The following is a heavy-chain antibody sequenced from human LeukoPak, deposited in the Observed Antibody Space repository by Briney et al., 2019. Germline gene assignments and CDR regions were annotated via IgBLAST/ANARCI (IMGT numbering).Heavy chain of an antibody. CDR1: GFSFSSYW. J-gene: IGHJ6*02. D-gene: IGHD3-16*01. Sequence: GGSLRLSCAASGFSFSSYWMSWVRQAPGKGLEWVAHIKQDGSEKNYVDSVKGRFAISRDNAKNSLYLQVTSLEAEDTAVYYCARYYDSGPWDYYGMDVWGQGTTVTVSS. V-gene: IGHV3-7*03. CDR3: ARYYDSGPWDYYGMDV. CDR2: IKQDGSEK.